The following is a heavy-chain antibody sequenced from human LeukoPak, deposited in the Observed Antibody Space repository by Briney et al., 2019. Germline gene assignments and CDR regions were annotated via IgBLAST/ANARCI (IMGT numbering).Heavy chain of an antibody. CDR1: GTTFGNNW. Sequence: GGSLRLSCAASGTTFGNNWMHWVRQGPGKGLVWISRINSDGGGAIYADSVKGRFTVSRDNAKNTLYLQTNSLRAEDTAVYYCARDVPHNWFDTWGQGTLVTVSS. CDR2: INSDGGGA. V-gene: IGHV3-74*01. CDR3: ARDVPHNWFDT. J-gene: IGHJ5*02.